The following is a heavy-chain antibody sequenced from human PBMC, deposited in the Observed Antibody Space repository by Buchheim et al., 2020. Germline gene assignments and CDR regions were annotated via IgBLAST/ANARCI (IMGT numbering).Heavy chain of an antibody. CDR3: AKLLTGDDAFDI. CDR1: GFTFSSYG. V-gene: IGHV3-30*18. Sequence: QVQLVESGGGVVQPGRSLRLSCAASGFTFSSYGMHWVRQAPGKGLEWVAVISYDGSNKYYADSVKGRFTIYRDNSKNTLYLQMNSLRAEDTAVYYCAKLLTGDDAFDIWGQGT. D-gene: IGHD7-27*01. J-gene: IGHJ3*02. CDR2: ISYDGSNK.